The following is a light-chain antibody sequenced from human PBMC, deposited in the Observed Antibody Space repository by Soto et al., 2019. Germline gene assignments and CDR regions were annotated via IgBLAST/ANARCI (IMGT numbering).Light chain of an antibody. Sequence: QAVVTQPPSASGSPGQSVTISCTGTSSDVGGYNYVSWYQQYPGKAPKIMIYEVSKRPSGVPDRFSGSKSGNTASLTVSGLQAEDEADYYCGSYADSNNYVFGTGTKLTVL. V-gene: IGLV2-8*01. CDR2: EVS. CDR3: GSYADSNNYV. CDR1: SSDVGGYNY. J-gene: IGLJ1*01.